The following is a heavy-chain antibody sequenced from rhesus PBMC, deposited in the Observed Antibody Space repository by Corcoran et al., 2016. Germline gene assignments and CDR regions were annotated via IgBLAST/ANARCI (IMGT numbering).Heavy chain of an antibody. J-gene: IGHJ4*01. V-gene: IGHV4-169*02. CDR3: AAEGGSGWNFDF. Sequence: QLQVRESGPGPVKPSATLSVTGGVSVGSINNKYWGCIRQAPGGGLEWFGSIHGGGGSTSYNPSLKSRVTLSVDTSKNQLSLNVNSVTAADTAVYYCAAEGGSGWNFDFWGLGALVTVSS. D-gene: IGHD6-31*01. CDR1: VGSINNKY. CDR2: IHGGGGST.